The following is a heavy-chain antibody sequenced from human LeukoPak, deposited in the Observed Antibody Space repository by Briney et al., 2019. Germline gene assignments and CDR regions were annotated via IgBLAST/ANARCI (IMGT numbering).Heavy chain of an antibody. CDR2: INAYNGNT. J-gene: IGHJ4*02. CDR3: ARDRYSSGCSDY. Sequence: VASVTVSCRASGYTFTDYGISWVRQAPGQGIEWMGWINAYNGNTNHAQEFQGRLTMTTETSTTTAYMELRSLRSDDTAVYYCARDRYSSGCSDYWGQGTLVTVSS. D-gene: IGHD6-19*01. CDR1: GYTFTDYG. V-gene: IGHV1-18*01.